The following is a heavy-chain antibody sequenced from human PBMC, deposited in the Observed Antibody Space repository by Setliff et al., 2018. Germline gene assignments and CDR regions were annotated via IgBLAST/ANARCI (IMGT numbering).Heavy chain of an antibody. CDR1: GGSISSGGYY. Sequence: SETLSLTCTVSGGSISSGGYYWSWIRQHPGKGLEWIGYIYYSGSTYYNPSLKSRVTISVDTSKNQFSLKLSSVTAADTAVYYCARESSTVTPHAFDIWGQGTMVTVSS. V-gene: IGHV4-31*03. CDR3: ARESSTVTPHAFDI. D-gene: IGHD4-17*01. J-gene: IGHJ3*02. CDR2: IYYSGST.